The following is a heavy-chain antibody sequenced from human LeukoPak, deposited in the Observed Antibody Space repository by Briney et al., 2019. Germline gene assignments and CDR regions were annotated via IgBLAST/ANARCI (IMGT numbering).Heavy chain of an antibody. V-gene: IGHV3-30*18. D-gene: IGHD6-19*01. CDR2: ISYDGSNK. J-gene: IGHJ4*02. CDR3: AKDRLPGLAVAYSDY. CDR1: GFTFSSYG. Sequence: PGGSLRLSCAASGFTFSSYGMHWVRQAPGKGLEWVAVISYDGSNKYYADSVKGRFTISRDNSKNTLYLQMNSLRAEDTAVYYCAKDRLPGLAVAYSDYWGQGTLVTVSS.